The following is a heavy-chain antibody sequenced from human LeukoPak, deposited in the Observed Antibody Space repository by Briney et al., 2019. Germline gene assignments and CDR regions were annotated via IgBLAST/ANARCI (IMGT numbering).Heavy chain of an antibody. V-gene: IGHV1-69*13. CDR3: ARARFVAVADNHFDP. Sequence: ASVKVSCKASGYTFTGYYMHWVRQAPGQGLEWMGGIIPIFGTANYAQKFQGRVTITADESTSTAYMELSSLRSEDTAVYYCARARFVAVADNHFDPWGQGTLVTVSS. J-gene: IGHJ5*02. CDR2: IIPIFGTA. D-gene: IGHD6-19*01. CDR1: GYTFTGYY.